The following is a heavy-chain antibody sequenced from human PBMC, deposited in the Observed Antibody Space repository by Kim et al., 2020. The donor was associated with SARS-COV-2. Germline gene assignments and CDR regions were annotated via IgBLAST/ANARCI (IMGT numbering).Heavy chain of an antibody. J-gene: IGHJ6*02. CDR2: IKSKTDGGTT. V-gene: IGHV3-15*01. Sequence: GGSLRLSCAASGFTFSNAWMSWVRQAPGKGLEWVGRIKSKTDGGTTDYAAPVKGRFTISRDDSKNTLYLQMNSLKTEDTAVYYCTAEQQLVPDQDYYYYYYGMDVWGQGTTVTVSS. CDR3: TAEQQLVPDQDYYYYYYGMDV. D-gene: IGHD6-13*01. CDR1: GFTFSNAW.